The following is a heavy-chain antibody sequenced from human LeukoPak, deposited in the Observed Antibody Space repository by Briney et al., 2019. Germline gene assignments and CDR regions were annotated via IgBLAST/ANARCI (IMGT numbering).Heavy chain of an antibody. CDR1: GYTFTTYG. CDR2: VSASSGST. CDR3: ARGYLKDYIEY. Sequence: ASVTVSCTAPGYTFTTYGITWVRQAPGQGLEWVGRVSASSGSTYFAEKFQGRAAMTTETSATTAYMELRSLRSDDTAVYYCARGYLKDYIEYWGQGTLVTVSS. D-gene: IGHD4/OR15-4a*01. V-gene: IGHV1-18*01. J-gene: IGHJ4*02.